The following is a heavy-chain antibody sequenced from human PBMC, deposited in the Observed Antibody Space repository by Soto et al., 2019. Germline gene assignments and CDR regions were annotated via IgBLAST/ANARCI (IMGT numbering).Heavy chain of an antibody. CDR3: ARFGLRKSMSWFDP. D-gene: IGHD4-17*01. Sequence: SETLSLTCTVSGGSISSYYWSWIRQPPGKGLEWIGYIYYSGSTNYNPSLKSRVTISVDTSKNQFSLKLSSVTAADTAVYYCARFGLRKSMSWFDPWGKGTLVTVSS. J-gene: IGHJ5*02. CDR2: IYYSGST. V-gene: IGHV4-59*01. CDR1: GGSISSYY.